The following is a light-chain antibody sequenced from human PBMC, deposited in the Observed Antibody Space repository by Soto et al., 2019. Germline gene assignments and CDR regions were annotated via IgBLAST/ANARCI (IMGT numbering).Light chain of an antibody. CDR3: QQRNNWPPIT. V-gene: IGKV3-11*01. CDR1: QRVSSY. CDR2: DAS. Sequence: IVLTQSAATLSLSPGERATLSCRASQRVSSYLAWYQQRHGEAPRLLINDASYRATSMPARFSGSGSGTNFTLTITSLVHEDYSVYYCQQRNNWPPITFGQRTRLDIK. J-gene: IGKJ5*01.